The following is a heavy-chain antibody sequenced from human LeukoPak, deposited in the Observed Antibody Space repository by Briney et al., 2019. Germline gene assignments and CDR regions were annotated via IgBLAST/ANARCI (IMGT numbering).Heavy chain of an antibody. D-gene: IGHD6-13*01. V-gene: IGHV3-30*01. CDR3: ARGGDIAAAANDY. Sequence: GGSLRLSCAASGFTFSSYAMRWVRQAPGKGLEWVAVISYDGSNKYYADSVKGRFTISRDNSKNTLYLQMNSLRAEDTAVYYCARGGDIAAAANDYWGQGTLVTVSS. CDR1: GFTFSSYA. CDR2: ISYDGSNK. J-gene: IGHJ4*02.